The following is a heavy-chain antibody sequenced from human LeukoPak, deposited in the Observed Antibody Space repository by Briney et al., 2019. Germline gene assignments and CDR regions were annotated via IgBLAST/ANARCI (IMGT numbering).Heavy chain of an antibody. Sequence: SVKVSCKASGGTFSSYAISWVRQAPGQGLEWMGRIIPIFGTANYAQKFQGRVTITTDESTSTAYMELSSLRSEDTAVYYCAGQKLGYGSGGSCPLLGYGGQGTLVTVSP. CDR3: AGQKLGYGSGGSCPLLGY. CDR1: GGTFSSYA. CDR2: IIPIFGTA. D-gene: IGHD2-15*01. J-gene: IGHJ4*02. V-gene: IGHV1-69*05.